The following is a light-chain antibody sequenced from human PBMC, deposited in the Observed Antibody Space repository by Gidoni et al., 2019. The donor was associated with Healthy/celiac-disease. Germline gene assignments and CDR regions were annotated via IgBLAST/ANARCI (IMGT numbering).Light chain of an antibody. CDR2: AAS. Sequence: DIQMTQSPSSLSAPVGDRVTITCRASQSTSSYLNWYQQKPGKAPKLLIYAASSLQSGVPSRFSGSGSGTDFTLTISSLQPEDFATYYCQQSYSTPVTFGQGTKVEIK. V-gene: IGKV1-39*01. CDR3: QQSYSTPVT. CDR1: QSTSSY. J-gene: IGKJ1*01.